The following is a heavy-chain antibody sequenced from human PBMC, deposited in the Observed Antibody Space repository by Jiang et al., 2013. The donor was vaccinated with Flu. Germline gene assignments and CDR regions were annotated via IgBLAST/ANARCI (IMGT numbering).Heavy chain of an antibody. CDR2: TYYRSRWFR. CDR3: ARSHCSGGRCSLGMDV. J-gene: IGHJ6*02. Sequence: SQTLSLTCAISGDSVSSNDAAWNWIRQSPSRGLEWLGRTYYRSRWFRGYAPSVKSRITINPDTSKNQFSLQLNYVTPEDTAVYYCARSHCSGGRCSLGMDVWGQGTTVTVSS. V-gene: IGHV6-1*01. CDR1: GDSVSSNDAA. D-gene: IGHD2-15*01.